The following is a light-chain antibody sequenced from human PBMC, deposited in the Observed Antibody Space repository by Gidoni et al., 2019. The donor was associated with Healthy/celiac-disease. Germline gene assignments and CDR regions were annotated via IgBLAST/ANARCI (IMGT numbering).Light chain of an antibody. V-gene: IGKV3-15*01. Sequence: PATLSVCPGERATLSCRASQSVSSNLAWYQQKPGQAPRLLIYGASTRATGIPARFSGSGSGTEFTLTISSLQSEDFAVYYCQQYNNWPLTFGGGTKVEIK. CDR2: GAS. CDR1: QSVSSN. CDR3: QQYNNWPLT. J-gene: IGKJ4*01.